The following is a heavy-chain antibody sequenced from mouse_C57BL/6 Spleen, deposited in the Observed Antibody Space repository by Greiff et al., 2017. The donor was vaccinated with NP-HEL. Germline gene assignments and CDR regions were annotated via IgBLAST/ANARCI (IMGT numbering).Heavy chain of an antibody. D-gene: IGHD2-1*01. CDR1: GYTFTSYW. J-gene: IGHJ3*01. CDR2: IYPGSGST. CDR3: ARWGYGNYGGFAY. Sequence: QVQLQQPGAELVKPGASVKMSCKASGYTFTSYWITWVKQRPGQGLEWIGDIYPGSGSTNYNEKFKSKATLTVDTSSSTAYMQLSSLTSEDSAVYYCARWGYGNYGGFAYWGQGTLVTVSA. V-gene: IGHV1-55*01.